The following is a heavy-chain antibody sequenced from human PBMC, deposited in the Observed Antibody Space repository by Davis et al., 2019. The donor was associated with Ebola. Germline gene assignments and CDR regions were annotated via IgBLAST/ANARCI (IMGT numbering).Heavy chain of an antibody. J-gene: IGHJ6*02. D-gene: IGHD3-22*01. CDR1: GFTFDDYT. CDR2: ISWDGGST. CDR3: AKVYYDSSGRDYYGMDV. Sequence: PGGSLRLSCAASGFTFDDYTMHWVRQAPGKGLEWVSLISWDGGSTYYADSVKGRFTISRDNSKNSLYLQMNSLRTEDTALYYCAKVYYDSSGRDYYGMDVWGQGTTVTVSS. V-gene: IGHV3-43*01.